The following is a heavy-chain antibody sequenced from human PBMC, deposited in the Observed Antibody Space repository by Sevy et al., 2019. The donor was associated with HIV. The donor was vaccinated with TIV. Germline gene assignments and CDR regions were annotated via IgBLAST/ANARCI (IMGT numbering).Heavy chain of an antibody. CDR3: ALERLSSAVAEYFHN. V-gene: IGHV3-30*03. CDR2: ISYDGSNK. Sequence: GGSLRLSCAASGFTFSSYGMHWVRQAPGKGLEWVAVISYDGSNKYYADSVKGRFTISRDNSKNSLFLQMNSLRADDSAVYYCALERLSSAVAEYFHNWGQGTLVTVSS. D-gene: IGHD1-1*01. J-gene: IGHJ1*01. CDR1: GFTFSSYG.